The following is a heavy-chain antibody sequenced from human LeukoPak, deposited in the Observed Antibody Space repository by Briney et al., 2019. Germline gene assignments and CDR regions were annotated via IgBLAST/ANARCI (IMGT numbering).Heavy chain of an antibody. J-gene: IGHJ4*02. Sequence: GGSLRLSCAASGFTFSSYSMNWVRQAPGKGLEWVSSISSSSSYIYYADSVKGRFTISRDNSKNTLYLQMNSLRAEDTAVYYCAKEKSNYYDSSGPFDYWGQGTLVTVSS. CDR3: AKEKSNYYDSSGPFDY. V-gene: IGHV3-21*04. D-gene: IGHD3-22*01. CDR1: GFTFSSYS. CDR2: ISSSSSYI.